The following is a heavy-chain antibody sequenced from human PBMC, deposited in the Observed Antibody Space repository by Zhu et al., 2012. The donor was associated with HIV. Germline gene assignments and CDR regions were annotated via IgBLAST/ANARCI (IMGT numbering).Heavy chain of an antibody. CDR1: GYSISSGYY. Sequence: QVQLQESGPGLVKPSETLSLTCAVSGYSISSGYYWGWIRQPPGKGLEWIGSIYHSGSTYYNPSLKSRVTISVDTSKNQFSLKLSSVTAADTAVYYCARVGQNYYDSSGYYQHWYFDLWGRGTLVTVSS. D-gene: IGHD3-22*01. J-gene: IGHJ2*01. CDR2: IYHSGST. V-gene: IGHV4-38-2*01. CDR3: ARVGQNYYDSSGYYQHWYFDL.